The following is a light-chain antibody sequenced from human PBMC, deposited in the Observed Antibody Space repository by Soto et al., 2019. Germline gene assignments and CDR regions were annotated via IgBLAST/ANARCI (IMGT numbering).Light chain of an antibody. Sequence: DIQMTQSPSSLSASVGDRVTITCRASQGISNYLAWYQQKPGKVPKLLISDAYTLQSGVPSRFSGSGSGTDFTLTISSLQTEDVATYYCQNYKSAPLLTFGPGTKVDLK. CDR2: DAY. CDR1: QGISNY. J-gene: IGKJ3*01. CDR3: QNYKSAPLLT. V-gene: IGKV1-27*01.